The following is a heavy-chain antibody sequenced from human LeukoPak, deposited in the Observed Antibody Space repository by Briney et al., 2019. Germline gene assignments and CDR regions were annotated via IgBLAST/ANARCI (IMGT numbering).Heavy chain of an antibody. D-gene: IGHD5-12*01. V-gene: IGHV3-23*01. J-gene: IGHJ4*02. CDR2: ISGSGGST. CDR3: AKGSILATIRLLDC. Sequence: QTGGSLRLSCAASGFTFSSYAMSWVRQAPGKGLEWVSAISGSGGSTYYADSVKGRFTMSRDNSKNTLYLQMNSLRAEDTAVYYCAKGSILATIRLLDCWGQGTLVTVSS. CDR1: GFTFSSYA.